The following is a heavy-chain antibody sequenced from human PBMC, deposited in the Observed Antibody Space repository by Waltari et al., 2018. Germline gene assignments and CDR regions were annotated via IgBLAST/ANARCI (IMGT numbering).Heavy chain of an antibody. Sequence: QITLKESGPTLVKPTQTLTLTCTFSGFSLSTSGVGVGWIRQPPGKALEWLALIYWNDDKRYSPSLKSRLTITKDTSKNQVVRTMTNMDPVDTATYYCAHSTLYYYGSGSYYLDYWGQGTLVTVSS. J-gene: IGHJ4*02. V-gene: IGHV2-5*01. CDR2: IYWNDDK. D-gene: IGHD3-10*01. CDR1: GFSLSTSGVG. CDR3: AHSTLYYYGSGSYYLDY.